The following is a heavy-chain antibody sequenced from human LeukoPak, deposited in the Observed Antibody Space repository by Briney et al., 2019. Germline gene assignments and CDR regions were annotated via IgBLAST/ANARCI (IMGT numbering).Heavy chain of an antibody. J-gene: IGHJ5*02. CDR2: IYPGDSST. V-gene: IGHV5-51*01. CDR3: ARHGMYTSWGSWFDP. D-gene: IGHD3-16*01. CDR1: GYSFTNYW. Sequence: GESLKISCKGSGYSFTNYWIGWVRQMPGKGLEWMAIIYPGDSSTKYSPSFQGQVTISADKSISTAYLQWTSLKASDTAMYYCARHGMYTSWGSWFDPWGQGTLVTVSS.